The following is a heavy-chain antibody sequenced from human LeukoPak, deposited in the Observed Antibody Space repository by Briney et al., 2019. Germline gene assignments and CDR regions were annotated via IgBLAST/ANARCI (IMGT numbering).Heavy chain of an antibody. CDR3: ARRDGGDAFDI. CDR2: IWYDGSNK. Sequence: GRSLRLSCAASGFTFSSYGMHWVRQAPGKGLEWVAVIWYDGSNKYYADSVKGRFTMSRDNSKNTLYLQMSSLRAEDTAVYYCARRDGGDAFDIWGQGTMVTVSS. V-gene: IGHV3-33*08. CDR1: GFTFSSYG. D-gene: IGHD3-16*01. J-gene: IGHJ3*02.